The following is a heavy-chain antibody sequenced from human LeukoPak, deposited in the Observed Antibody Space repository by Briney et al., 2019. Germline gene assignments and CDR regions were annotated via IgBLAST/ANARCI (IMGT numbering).Heavy chain of an antibody. CDR3: ARTPTGGWFDP. Sequence: SETLSLTCAVYGGSFSGYYWSWIRQPPGKGLEWIGYIYYSGSTNYNPSLKSRVTISVDTSKNQFSLKLSSVTAADTAVYYCARTPTGGWFDPWGQGTLVTVSS. CDR2: IYYSGST. CDR1: GGSFSGYY. D-gene: IGHD4-17*01. J-gene: IGHJ5*02. V-gene: IGHV4-59*01.